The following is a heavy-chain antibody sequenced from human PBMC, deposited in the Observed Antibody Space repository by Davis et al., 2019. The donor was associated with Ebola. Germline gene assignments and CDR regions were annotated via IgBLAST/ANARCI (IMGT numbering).Heavy chain of an antibody. CDR3: ARGRSRVPAAPKGGYFDY. J-gene: IGHJ4*02. Sequence: PGGSLRLSCAVYGGSFSGYYWSWIRQPPGKGLEWIGEINHSGSTNYNPSLKSRVTISVDTSKNQFSLKLSSVTTADTAVYYCARGRSRVPAAPKGGYFDYWGQGTLVTVSS. V-gene: IGHV4-34*01. CDR1: GGSFSGYY. CDR2: INHSGST. D-gene: IGHD2-2*01.